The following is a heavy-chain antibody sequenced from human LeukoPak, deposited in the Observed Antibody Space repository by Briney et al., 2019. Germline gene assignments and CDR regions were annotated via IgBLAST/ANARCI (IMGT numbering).Heavy chain of an antibody. J-gene: IGHJ5*02. V-gene: IGHV3-7*01. CDR1: GFTFSSYW. CDR3: AKDSSGRTDP. CDR2: IKQDGSEK. Sequence: GGSLRLSCAASGFTFSSYWMSWVRQAPGKGLEWVANIKQDGSEKYYVDSVKGRFTISRDNSKNTLYLQMNSLRAEDTAVYYCAKDSSGRTDPWGQGTLVTVSS. D-gene: IGHD6-19*01.